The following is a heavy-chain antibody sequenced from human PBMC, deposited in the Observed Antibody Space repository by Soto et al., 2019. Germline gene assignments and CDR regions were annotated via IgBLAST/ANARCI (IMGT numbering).Heavy chain of an antibody. CDR1: GFTFSGYW. D-gene: IGHD2-2*01. CDR3: ARDPGRRSASIRGLVWFDH. Sequence: EMLLVESGGGLVQPGGSLRLSCVASGFTFSGYWMSWVRQAPGKGLEWVANINRDGSEEHYVDSVKGRFTISRDNAKNSVYLQMDSLRGDDSAVYYCARDPGRRSASIRGLVWFDHWGQGTLVTVSS. V-gene: IGHV3-7*03. J-gene: IGHJ5*02. CDR2: INRDGSEE.